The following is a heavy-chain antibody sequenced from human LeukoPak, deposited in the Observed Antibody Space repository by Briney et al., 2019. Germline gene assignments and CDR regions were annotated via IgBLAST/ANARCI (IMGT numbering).Heavy chain of an antibody. Sequence: PGRSLRLSCAASGFTFSSYAMHWVRQAPGKGPGWVAVVSFDGDNKFYAVSVKGRFTISRDNSKNTLYLQMNSLRAGDAGVFYCAREDRARFNYWGQGTLVTVSS. CDR2: VSFDGDNK. J-gene: IGHJ4*02. CDR3: AREDRARFNY. V-gene: IGHV3-30-3*01. CDR1: GFTFSSYA.